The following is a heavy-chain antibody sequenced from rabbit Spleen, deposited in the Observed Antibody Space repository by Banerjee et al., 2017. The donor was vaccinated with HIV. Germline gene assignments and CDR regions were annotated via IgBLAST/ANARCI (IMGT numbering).Heavy chain of an antibody. V-gene: IGHV1S40*01. CDR3: ARDTGCSFSSHALNL. Sequence: QSLQESGGGLVKPGGTLIILCTDSGFFVSSSDYMSWVRQAPGKGLEWIACISVSSSGFTYSASWDKGRVTCSKTSSTTVTLQMTILTVADTATYFCARDTGCSFSSHALNLWGPGTLVTVS. D-gene: IGHD7-1*01. CDR1: GFFVSSSDY. J-gene: IGHJ4*02. CDR2: ISVSSSGFT.